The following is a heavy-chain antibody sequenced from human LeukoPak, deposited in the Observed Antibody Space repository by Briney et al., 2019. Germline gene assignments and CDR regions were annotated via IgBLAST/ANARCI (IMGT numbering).Heavy chain of an antibody. J-gene: IGHJ4*02. V-gene: IGHV4-59*01. CDR1: GGSISNSF. D-gene: IGHD1-26*01. CDR2: IYYTGNT. CDR3: ARDSGSSPTFDY. Sequence: SETLSLTCTVSGGSISNSFWSWIRQPPGKGLKWIAYIYYTGNTKYNPSLKSRVTISVDTSKNQFSLRLSSVTAADTAVYYCARDSGSSPTFDYWGQGTLVTVSS.